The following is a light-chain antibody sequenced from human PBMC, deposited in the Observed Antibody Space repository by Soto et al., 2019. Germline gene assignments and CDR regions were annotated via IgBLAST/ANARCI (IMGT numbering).Light chain of an antibody. CDR3: QQSHGIPYT. J-gene: IGKJ2*01. CDR2: AAS. Sequence: DIQMTQSPSSLSASVGDRVTITCRASQSISTYLNWYQQKPGKAPKLLIYAASSLQSGVPSRFSGSGSGTDFTLTISNLQLEDFATYYCQQSHGIPYTFGQGTKLEIK. CDR1: QSISTY. V-gene: IGKV1-39*01.